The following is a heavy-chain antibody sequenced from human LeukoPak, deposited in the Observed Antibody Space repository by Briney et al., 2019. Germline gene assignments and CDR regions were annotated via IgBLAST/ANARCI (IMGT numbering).Heavy chain of an antibody. J-gene: IGHJ3*02. V-gene: IGHV3-23*01. Sequence: GGSLRLSCAASGFTFSSYAMSWVRQAPGKGLEWVSTISGSGGSTYCADSVKGRFTISRDNSKNTLYLQMNSLRAEDTAVYYCAKPRLGGLWGAFDIWGQGTLVTVSS. D-gene: IGHD3-10*01. CDR3: AKPRLGGLWGAFDI. CDR2: ISGSGGST. CDR1: GFTFSSYA.